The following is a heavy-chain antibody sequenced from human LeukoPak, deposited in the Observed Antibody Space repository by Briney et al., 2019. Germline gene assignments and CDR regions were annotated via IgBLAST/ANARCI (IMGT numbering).Heavy chain of an antibody. CDR2: ISYDGSNK. Sequence: GGSLRLSCAASGFTFSSYAMHWVRQAPGKGLEWVAVISYDGSNKYYADSVKGRFTISRDNSKNTLYLQMNSLRAEDTAVYYCARADYGSGSYFVGLYNYYGMDVWGKGTTVTVSS. CDR1: GFTFSSYA. D-gene: IGHD3-10*01. J-gene: IGHJ6*04. V-gene: IGHV3-30*04. CDR3: ARADYGSGSYFVGLYNYYGMDV.